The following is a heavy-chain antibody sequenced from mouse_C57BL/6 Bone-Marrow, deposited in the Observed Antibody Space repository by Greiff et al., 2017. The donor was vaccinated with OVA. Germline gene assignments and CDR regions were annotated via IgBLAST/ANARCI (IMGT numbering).Heavy chain of an antibody. CDR2: INPGSGGT. CDR3: ARRKAYYGSSSYYAMDY. Sequence: QVQLQQSGAELVRPGTSVKVSCKASGYAFTNYLIEWVKQRPGQGLEWIGVINPGSGGTNYNEKFKGKATLTADKSSSTAYMQLSSLTSEDSAVYFCARRKAYYGSSSYYAMDYWGQGTSVTVSS. V-gene: IGHV1-54*01. CDR1: GYAFTNYL. D-gene: IGHD1-1*01. J-gene: IGHJ4*01.